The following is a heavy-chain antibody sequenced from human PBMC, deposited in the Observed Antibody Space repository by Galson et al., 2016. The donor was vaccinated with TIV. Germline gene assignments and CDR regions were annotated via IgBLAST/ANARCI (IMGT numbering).Heavy chain of an antibody. D-gene: IGHD4-23*01. CDR2: ISWNSANR. CDR3: AKARIRDYGGNGHYYYYGMDV. CDR1: GFTFDDYA. V-gene: IGHV3-9*01. J-gene: IGHJ6*02. Sequence: SLRLSCAASGFTFDDYAMHWVRQPPGKGLEWVSGISWNSANRGYGESVKGRFTISRDNAKNSLYLQMNSLGVEDTALYYCAKARIRDYGGNGHYYYYGMDVWGQGTTVTVSS.